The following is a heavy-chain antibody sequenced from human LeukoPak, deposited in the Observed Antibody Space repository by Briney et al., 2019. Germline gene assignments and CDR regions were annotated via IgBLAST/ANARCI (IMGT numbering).Heavy chain of an antibody. D-gene: IGHD3-10*01. J-gene: IGHJ6*02. V-gene: IGHV3-48*04. CDR3: ARDREVRGVIIYYYYYGMDV. CDR2: ISSSSTI. Sequence: GGSLRLSCAASGFTFSSYSMNWVRQAPGKGLEWVAYISSSSTIYYADSVKGRFTISRDNAKNSLYLQMNSLRAEDTAVYYCARDREVRGVIIYYYYYGMDVWGQGTTVTVSS. CDR1: GFTFSSYS.